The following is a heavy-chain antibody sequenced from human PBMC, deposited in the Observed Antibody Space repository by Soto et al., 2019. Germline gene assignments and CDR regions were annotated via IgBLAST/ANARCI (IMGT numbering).Heavy chain of an antibody. V-gene: IGHV3-7*03. CDR1: GFTFSSYW. CDR2: IKQDGSEK. CDR3: ARDGGSGSYWYYYYYGMDV. Sequence: ESGGGLVQPGGSLRLSCAASGFTFSSYWMSWVRQAPGKGLEWVANIKQDGSEKYYVDSVKGRFTISRDNAKNSLYLQMNSLRAEDTAVYYCARDGGSGSYWYYYYYGMDVWGQGTTVTVSS. J-gene: IGHJ6*02. D-gene: IGHD3-10*01.